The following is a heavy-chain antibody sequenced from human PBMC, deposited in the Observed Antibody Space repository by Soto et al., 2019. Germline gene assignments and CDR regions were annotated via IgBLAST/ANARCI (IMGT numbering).Heavy chain of an antibody. V-gene: IGHV4-39*01. Sequence: SETLSLTCTVSGGSISSSSYYWGWIRQPPGKGLEWIGSIYYSGSTYDNPSLKSRVTISVDTSKNQFSLKLSSVTAADTAVYYCARRGRYSAYDFSFDYWGQGTLVTVSS. CDR3: ARRGRYSAYDFSFDY. CDR2: IYYSGST. D-gene: IGHD5-12*01. CDR1: GGSISSSSYY. J-gene: IGHJ4*02.